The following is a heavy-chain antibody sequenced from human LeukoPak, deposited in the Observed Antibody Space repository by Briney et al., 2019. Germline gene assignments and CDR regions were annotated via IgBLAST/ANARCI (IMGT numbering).Heavy chain of an antibody. Sequence: GGSLRLSCAASGFTFSSCFMNWVRQAPGKGLEWISYIGIDSGNTNYADSVKGRFTISGDKAKNSLYLQMNSLRVEDTAVYYCARDYKYAFDNWGQGTLVTVSS. D-gene: IGHD5-24*01. J-gene: IGHJ4*02. CDR2: IGIDSGNT. CDR3: ARDYKYAFDN. CDR1: GFTFSSCF. V-gene: IGHV3-48*01.